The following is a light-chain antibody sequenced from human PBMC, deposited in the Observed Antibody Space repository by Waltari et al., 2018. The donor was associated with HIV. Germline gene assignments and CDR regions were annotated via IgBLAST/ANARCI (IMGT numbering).Light chain of an antibody. J-gene: IGLJ3*02. CDR1: SSNIGAGYD. Sequence: QSVLTQPPSVSGAPGQRVTISCTGSSSNIGAGYDVHWYEQLPGAATRLLFYVNRSRLSWVPGRCSRSMSGTSASLAITGLQAEDEADYYCQSYDSALSGWVFGGGTKLTVL. V-gene: IGLV1-40*01. CDR3: QSYDSALSGWV. CDR2: VNR.